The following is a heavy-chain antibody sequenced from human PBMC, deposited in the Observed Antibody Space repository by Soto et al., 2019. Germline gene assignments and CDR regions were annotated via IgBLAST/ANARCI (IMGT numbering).Heavy chain of an antibody. D-gene: IGHD2-15*01. Sequence: EVQLVESGGGSVKPGGSLTLSCAASGFAFSNAWMNWVRQAPGKGLEWVGRIKTKTHGERTDYAAPVKGRFSISRDDSKNTLYLQMSSLKVDDTAVYYCTTGSVEGVWGQGTTVTVSS. V-gene: IGHV3-15*07. CDR2: IKTKTHGERT. CDR1: GFAFSNAW. J-gene: IGHJ6*02. CDR3: TTGSVEGV.